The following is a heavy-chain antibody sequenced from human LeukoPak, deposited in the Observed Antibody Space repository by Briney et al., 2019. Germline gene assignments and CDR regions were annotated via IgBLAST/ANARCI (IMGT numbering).Heavy chain of an antibody. V-gene: IGHV3-53*01. CDR2: IYSGGST. CDR1: GCTFSSYA. Sequence: GGSLRLSCAASGCTFSSYAMSWVRQAPGKGLEWVSVIYSGGSTYYADSVKGRFTISRDNSKNTLYLQMNSLRAEDTAVYYCARTTGIAVAGTFDYWGEGTLVTVFS. J-gene: IGHJ4*02. CDR3: ARTTGIAVAGTFDY. D-gene: IGHD6-19*01.